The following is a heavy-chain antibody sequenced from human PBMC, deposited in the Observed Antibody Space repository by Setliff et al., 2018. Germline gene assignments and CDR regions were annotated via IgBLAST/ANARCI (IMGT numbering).Heavy chain of an antibody. CDR2: TIPMFGTT. CDR3: VREGVDSRSSTDYRYYMDV. CDR1: GATFSSHG. J-gene: IGHJ6*03. V-gene: IGHV1-69*05. Sequence: SVKVSCKASGATFSSHGISWVRQAPGQGLEWMGGTIPMFGTTEYAQEFQGRLTIITDESTNTALMQLSSLRSDDTAVYYCVREGVDSRSSTDYRYYMDVWGKGTTVTVSS. D-gene: IGHD3-22*01.